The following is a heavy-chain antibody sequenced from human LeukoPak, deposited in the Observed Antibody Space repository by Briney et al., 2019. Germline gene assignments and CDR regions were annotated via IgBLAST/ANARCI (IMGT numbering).Heavy chain of an antibody. CDR1: GFTFSSYA. Sequence: GGSLRLSCAASGFTFSSYALSWVRRAPGKGLEWVSALSGSGAKTYYADSVKGRFTISRDNSKNTLYLQMNSLRAEDTALYYCAKDLNYGFDYWGQGTLVTVSS. CDR2: LSGSGAKT. V-gene: IGHV3-23*01. D-gene: IGHD3/OR15-3a*01. J-gene: IGHJ4*02. CDR3: AKDLNYGFDY.